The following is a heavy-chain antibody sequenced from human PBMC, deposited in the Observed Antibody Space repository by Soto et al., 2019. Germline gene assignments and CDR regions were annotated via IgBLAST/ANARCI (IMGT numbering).Heavy chain of an antibody. V-gene: IGHV1-18*04. CDR2: ISSYNGNT. Sequence: GASVKVSFKASGYTFTSYGISWVRQAPGQGLEWMGWISSYNGNTNYAQKVQGRVTLTTDTSTSTTYMELRSLRSDDTAVYYCARGPRYCSTTTCFSGVTWFDPWGQGTLVTVSS. CDR3: ARGPRYCSTTTCFSGVTWFDP. D-gene: IGHD2-2*01. CDR1: GYTFTSYG. J-gene: IGHJ5*02.